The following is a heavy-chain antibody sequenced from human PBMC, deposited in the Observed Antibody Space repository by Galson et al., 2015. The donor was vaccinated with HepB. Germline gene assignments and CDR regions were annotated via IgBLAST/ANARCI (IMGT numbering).Heavy chain of an antibody. V-gene: IGHV1-69*13. CDR3: ARRLNSGSYIDAFDI. Sequence: SVKVSCKASGGTFSSYAISWVRQAPGQGLEWMGGIIPIFGTANYAQKFQGRVTITADESTSTAYMELSSLRSEDTAVYYCARRLNSGSYIDAFDIWGQGTMVTVSS. D-gene: IGHD1-26*01. J-gene: IGHJ3*02. CDR2: IIPIFGTA. CDR1: GGTFSSYA.